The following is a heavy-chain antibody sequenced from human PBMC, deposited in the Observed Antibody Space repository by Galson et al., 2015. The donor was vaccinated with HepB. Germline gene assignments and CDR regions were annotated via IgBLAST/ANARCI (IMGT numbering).Heavy chain of an antibody. Sequence: SLRLSCAASGFTFSSYGMHWVRQAPGKGLEWVAVVSYDGSNKYYADSVKGRFTISRDNSKNTLYLQMNSLRAEETAVYYCAKDNFSYSNYGHDAFYIWGQGTMVTVSS. CDR3: AKDNFSYSNYGHDAFYI. D-gene: IGHD4-11*01. CDR1: GFTFSSYG. V-gene: IGHV3-30*18. CDR2: VSYDGSNK. J-gene: IGHJ3*02.